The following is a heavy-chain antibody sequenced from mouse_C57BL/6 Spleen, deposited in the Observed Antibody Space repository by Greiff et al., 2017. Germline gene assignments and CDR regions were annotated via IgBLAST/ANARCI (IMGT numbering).Heavy chain of an antibody. J-gene: IGHJ4*01. CDR1: GYSITSGYY. CDR3: ARDGSIYYGYYVAMDY. CDR2: ISYDGSN. D-gene: IGHD2-3*01. V-gene: IGHV3-6*01. Sequence: EVQLQQSGPGLVKPSQSLSLTCSVTGYSITSGYYWNWIRQFPGNKLEWLGYISYDGSNNYNPSLKNRISITRDTSKNQIFLKLISVTTEDTATYYCARDGSIYYGYYVAMDYWGQGTSVTVSS.